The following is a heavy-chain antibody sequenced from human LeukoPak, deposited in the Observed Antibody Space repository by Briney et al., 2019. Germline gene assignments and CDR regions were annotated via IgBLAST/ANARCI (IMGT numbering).Heavy chain of an antibody. CDR2: IYPGDSDT. V-gene: IGHV5-51*01. D-gene: IGHD3-22*01. CDR3: ARDDRSGHYDY. J-gene: IGHJ4*02. CDR1: GYTFTNHW. Sequence: GESLKISCKGSGYTFTNHWIGWVRQMPGKGLEWMGIIYPGDSDTKYSPSFQGQVTISADKSISTAYLQWNSLKASDTAMYYCARDDRSGHYDYWGQGTLVTVSS.